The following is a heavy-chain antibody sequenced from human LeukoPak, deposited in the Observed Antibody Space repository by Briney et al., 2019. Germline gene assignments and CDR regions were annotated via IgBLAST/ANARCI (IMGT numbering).Heavy chain of an antibody. CDR1: GGSISSYY. V-gene: IGHV4-59*01. CDR3: ARDRHDSSGYYYDS. Sequence: SETLSLTCTVSGGSISSYYWSWIRQPPGKGREWIGYIYSIGSPNYNSSLKSRVTMSVDTSKNQLSLKLSSVTAADTAVYYCARDRHDSSGYYYDSWGPGTLVTVSS. D-gene: IGHD3-22*01. J-gene: IGHJ5*01. CDR2: IYSIGSP.